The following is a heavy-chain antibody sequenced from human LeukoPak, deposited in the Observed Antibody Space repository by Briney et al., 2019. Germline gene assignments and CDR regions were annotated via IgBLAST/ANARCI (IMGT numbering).Heavy chain of an antibody. V-gene: IGHV1-46*01. D-gene: IGHD2-15*01. CDR1: GYTFTSYY. CDR3: ARGGYCSGGSCYSLFI. CDR2: INPSGGST. J-gene: IGHJ4*02. Sequence: ASVKVSCKASGYTFTSYYMHWVRQAPGQGLEWMGIINPSGGSTSYAQKFQGRVTMTRDRSRSTVYMELSSLRSEDTAVYYCARGGYCSGGSCYSLFICGQGTLVTVSS.